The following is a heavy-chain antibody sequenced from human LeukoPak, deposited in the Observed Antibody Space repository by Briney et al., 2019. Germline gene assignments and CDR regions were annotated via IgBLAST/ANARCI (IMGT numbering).Heavy chain of an antibody. J-gene: IGHJ6*03. CDR2: ISPNSGDT. CDR1: GYTFTGHY. CDR3: ARAAIAVAGDYHYHYMDV. Sequence: PGASVKVSCKASGYTFTGHYVHWVRQAPGQGLEWMGWISPNSGDTDYAQRFQGRVTMTRDTSISTAYMELSRLRSDDTAVYYYARAAIAVAGDYHYHYMDVWGKGTTVTVSS. V-gene: IGHV1-2*02. D-gene: IGHD6-19*01.